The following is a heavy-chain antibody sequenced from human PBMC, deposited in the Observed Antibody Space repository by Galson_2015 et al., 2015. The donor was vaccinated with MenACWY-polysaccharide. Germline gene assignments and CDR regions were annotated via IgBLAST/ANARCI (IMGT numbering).Heavy chain of an antibody. D-gene: IGHD3-22*01. CDR3: ARDSMIVVVNHNWFDP. CDR1: GYTFTSYG. CDR2: ISAYNGNT. J-gene: IGHJ5*02. V-gene: IGHV1-18*01. Sequence: SVKVSCKASGYTFTSYGISWVRQAPGQGLAWLGWISAYNGNTNYAQKLQGRVTMTTDTSTSSAYMELRSLRSDDTAVYYCARDSMIVVVNHNWFDPWGQGTLVPVSS.